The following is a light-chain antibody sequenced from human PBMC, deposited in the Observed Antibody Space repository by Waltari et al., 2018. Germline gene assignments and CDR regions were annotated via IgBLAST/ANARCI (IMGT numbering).Light chain of an antibody. CDR2: DLS. V-gene: IGLV2-11*01. Sequence: QSALTQPRSVSGSPGQSVTISCTGTSGDVGGNNYVSWYQQHPGKAPKVMIYDLSRRPAGVPDRFSGSRSASTASLTVSGLQAEDEADYYCCSYAGSYTWVFGGGTKVTVL. CDR1: SGDVGGNNY. J-gene: IGLJ3*02. CDR3: CSYAGSYTWV.